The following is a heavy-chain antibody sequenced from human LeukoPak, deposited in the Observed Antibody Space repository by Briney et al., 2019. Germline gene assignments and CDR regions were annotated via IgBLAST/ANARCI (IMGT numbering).Heavy chain of an antibody. D-gene: IGHD5-18*01. J-gene: IGHJ4*02. CDR1: GFTFGDYS. Sequence: GGSLRLSCAASGFTFGDYSMTWIRQAPGKGLEWVSYISGSGSTIYYADSVKGRFTISRDNAKNSLYLQMNSLRAEDTAVYYCAGSVDTAMVGLDYWGQGTLVTVSS. V-gene: IGHV3-11*01. CDR2: ISGSGSTI. CDR3: AGSVDTAMVGLDY.